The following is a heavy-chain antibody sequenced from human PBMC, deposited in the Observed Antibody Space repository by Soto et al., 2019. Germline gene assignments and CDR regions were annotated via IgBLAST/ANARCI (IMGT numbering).Heavy chain of an antibody. V-gene: IGHV1-69*02. CDR2: IIPMFDIA. D-gene: IGHD2-15*01. CDR3: TFGCWTADIFDI. Sequence: QVQLVQSGVEVKKPGSSVKVSCKAAGGSFSIYTVFWVRQAPGQGLEWMGRIIPMFDIANYAQNFQGRVTFNADKFSDTVYMELLNLRSDVTTTYYCTFGCWTADIFDIWGQGTLVTVSS. CDR1: GGSFSIYT. J-gene: IGHJ3*02.